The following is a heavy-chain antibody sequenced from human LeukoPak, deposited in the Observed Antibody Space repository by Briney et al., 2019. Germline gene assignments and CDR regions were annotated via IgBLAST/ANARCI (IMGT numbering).Heavy chain of an antibody. Sequence: SETLSLTCTVSGGSISSYYWSWIRQPPGKGLEWIGYMYYSGRTNYNPSLKSRVTIPVDTSKNRFSLKLSSVTAADTAVYYCARTFSESYYYYGMDVWGQGTTVTVSS. D-gene: IGHD1-26*01. V-gene: IGHV4-59*01. CDR1: GGSISSYY. CDR2: MYYSGRT. J-gene: IGHJ6*02. CDR3: ARTFSESYYYYGMDV.